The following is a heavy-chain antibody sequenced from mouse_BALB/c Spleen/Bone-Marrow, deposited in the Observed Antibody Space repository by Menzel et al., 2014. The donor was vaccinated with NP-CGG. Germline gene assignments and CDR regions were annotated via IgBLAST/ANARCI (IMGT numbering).Heavy chain of an antibody. J-gene: IGHJ3*01. CDR3: GRGVGFVSWFAY. CDR1: GFTFSNYG. CDR2: INTNGGDT. D-gene: IGHD2-2*01. Sequence: DVMLVESGGGLVQPGGSLKLSCAASGFTFSNYGMSWVRQTPDKRLEFVATINTNGGDTYYPDSVKGRFTISRDNVKNTLYLQMSSLKSEGTAIYYWGRGVGFVSWFAYWGQGTLVAVS. V-gene: IGHV5-6-3*01.